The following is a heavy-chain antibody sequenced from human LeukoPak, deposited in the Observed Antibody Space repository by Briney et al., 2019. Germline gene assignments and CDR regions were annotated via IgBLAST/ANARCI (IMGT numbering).Heavy chain of an antibody. CDR1: GYTFTGYY. CDR3: ARDGPYYYGSSGRDWFDP. D-gene: IGHD3-22*01. V-gene: IGHV1-2*02. Sequence: ASVKVSCKASGYTFTGYYMHWVRQAPGQGLEWMGWINPNSGGTNYAQKFQGRVTMTRDTSISTAYMELSRLRSDDTAVYYCARDGPYYYGSSGRDWFDPWGQGTLVTVSS. J-gene: IGHJ5*02. CDR2: INPNSGGT.